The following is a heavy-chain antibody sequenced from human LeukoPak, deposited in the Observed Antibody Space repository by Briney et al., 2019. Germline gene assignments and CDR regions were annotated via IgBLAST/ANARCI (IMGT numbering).Heavy chain of an antibody. CDR1: GGSFSGYY. V-gene: IGHV4-34*01. Sequence: SETLSLTCAVYGGSFSGYYWSWIRQPPGKGLEWIGEINHSGSTNYNPSLKSRVTISLDTSKNQFSLKLNSVTAADTAVYYCAKSNGYGLIDIWGQGTMVTVSS. D-gene: IGHD3-10*01. J-gene: IGHJ3*02. CDR2: INHSGST. CDR3: AKSNGYGLIDI.